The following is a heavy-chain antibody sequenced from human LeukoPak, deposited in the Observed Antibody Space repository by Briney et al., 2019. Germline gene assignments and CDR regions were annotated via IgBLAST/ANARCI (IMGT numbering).Heavy chain of an antibody. J-gene: IGHJ4*02. CDR1: GYTFTGYY. CDR3: AREGDIAVAGTFDY. V-gene: IGHV1-2*02. Sequence: ASVNVSCKASGYTFTGYYMHWVRQAPGQGLEWMGWINPNSGGTNYAQKFQGRVTMTRDTSISTAYMELSRLRSDDTAVYYCAREGDIAVAGTFDYWGQGTLVTVSS. D-gene: IGHD6-19*01. CDR2: INPNSGGT.